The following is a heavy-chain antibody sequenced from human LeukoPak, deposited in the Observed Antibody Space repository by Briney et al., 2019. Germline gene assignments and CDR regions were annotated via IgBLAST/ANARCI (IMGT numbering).Heavy chain of an antibody. CDR1: GFTFSSNG. D-gene: IGHD2-21*01. CDR3: AKDRVLGCY. V-gene: IGHV3-30*02. CDR2: IRYDASNT. Sequence: LAGRCLRLSRAASGFTFSSNGMDSASHQPGKGLEWGAFIRYDASNTYYADSVKGRFSISRDNSKNTLYLQMNSLRAEDTAVYYCAKDRVLGCYWGQGALVTVSS. J-gene: IGHJ4*02.